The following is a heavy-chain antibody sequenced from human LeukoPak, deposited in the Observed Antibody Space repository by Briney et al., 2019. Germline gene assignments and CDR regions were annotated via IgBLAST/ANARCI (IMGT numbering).Heavy chain of an antibody. J-gene: IGHJ3*02. CDR3: AKDGCSGGSCYGRSALDI. CDR2: ISYNGGTI. V-gene: IGHV3-9*03. D-gene: IGHD2-15*01. CDR1: GFTLNDYA. Sequence: PGGSLGLSCAVSGFTLNDYAMHWVRQAPGKGLEWVSGISYNGGTIGFADSVKGRFTISRDNAKNSLYLQMNSLRAEDMALYYCAKDGCSGGSCYGRSALDIWGQGTMVTVSS.